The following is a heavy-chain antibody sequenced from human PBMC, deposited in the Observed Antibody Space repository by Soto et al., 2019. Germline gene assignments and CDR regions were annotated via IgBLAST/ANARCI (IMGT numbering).Heavy chain of an antibody. J-gene: IGHJ4*02. CDR2: MNQDGSEK. V-gene: IGHV3-7*01. D-gene: IGHD7-27*01. CDR1: GFPFSTYW. Sequence: EVQLVESGGGLVQPGGSLRLSCAASGFPFSTYWMSWVRQAPGKGLEWVANMNQDGSEKYYVDSVKGRFTISRDNAKNSLYLQMNSLRAEDTAVYYCVKEYWGDFDYWGQATLVTVSS. CDR3: VKEYWGDFDY.